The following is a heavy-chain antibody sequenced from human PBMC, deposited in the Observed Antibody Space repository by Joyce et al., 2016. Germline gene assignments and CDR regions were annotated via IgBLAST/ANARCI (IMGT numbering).Heavy chain of an antibody. J-gene: IGHJ6*02. Sequence: QLQLQESGPGRVKPSETLSLTCTVSGGSITSSAYYWGWIRQPPGEGLAWIGCIYYTGSAYYNPSLESRVSISVDTSKDQFSLRLSSVTAADAAVYYCARVRAGESYQYGMDVWGQGTTVAVSS. CDR1: GGSITSSAYY. CDR3: ARVRAGESYQYGMDV. V-gene: IGHV4-39*01. D-gene: IGHD3-10*01. CDR2: IYYTGSA.